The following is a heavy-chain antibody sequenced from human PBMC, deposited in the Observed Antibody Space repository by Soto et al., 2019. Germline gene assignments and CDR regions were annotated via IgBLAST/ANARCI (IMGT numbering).Heavy chain of an antibody. CDR3: TRPGARSGEHIEGAGFDP. CDR1: GFTVSNSY. CDR2: IYSDGST. V-gene: IGHV3-53*01. J-gene: IGHJ5*02. Sequence: EVQLVESGGGLIQPGGSLRLSCAVSGFTVSNSYMSWVRQAPEKGLEWVSVIYSDGSTYYRDSVKDRFTISRDNSKNTLYLQMNSLGDEDTAVYYCTRPGARSGEHIEGAGFDPWGQGTLVTVSS. D-gene: IGHD2-21*01.